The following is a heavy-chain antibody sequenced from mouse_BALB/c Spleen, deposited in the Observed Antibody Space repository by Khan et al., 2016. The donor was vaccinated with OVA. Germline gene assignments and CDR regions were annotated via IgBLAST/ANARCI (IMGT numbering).Heavy chain of an antibody. CDR2: ILYSGST. CDR3: ARSTYRYAFAY. Sequence: EVQLQESGPRLVKPSQTLSLTCSVTGYSITSGYWCWIRKFPGNKLEYMGYILYSGSTYYNPSLKIRISITLHTSQNQYSLQLNSVTTEDIATYYCARSTYRYAFAYWGQGTLVTVSA. J-gene: IGHJ3*01. D-gene: IGHD2-14*01. CDR1: GYSITSGY. V-gene: IGHV3-8*02.